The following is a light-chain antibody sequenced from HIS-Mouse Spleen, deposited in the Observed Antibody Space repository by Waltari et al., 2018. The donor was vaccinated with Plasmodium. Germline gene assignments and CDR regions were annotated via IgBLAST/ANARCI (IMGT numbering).Light chain of an antibody. V-gene: IGLV3-1*01. CDR3: QAWDSSTVV. J-gene: IGLJ2*01. CDR1: KLGFTY. CDR2: QDS. Sequence: SYELTQPPSVSVSPGQTAHTTCSGDKLGFTYTCWCQQKPGQSPVLVIYQDSKRPSGIPERFSGSNSGNTATLTISGTQAMDEADYYCQAWDSSTVVFGGGTKLTVL.